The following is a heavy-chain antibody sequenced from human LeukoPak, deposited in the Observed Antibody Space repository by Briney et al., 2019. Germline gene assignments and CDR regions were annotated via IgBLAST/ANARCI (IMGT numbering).Heavy chain of an antibody. Sequence: GGSLRLSCAASGFTFSIHSMNWVRQAPGKGLEWVSSISGSSSYIYYADSVKGRFTISRDNAKNSLYLQMNSLRAEDTAVYYCARVRKDIQSMVRGQNYYYYYMDVWGKGTTVTISS. J-gene: IGHJ6*03. D-gene: IGHD3-10*01. V-gene: IGHV3-21*06. CDR1: GFTFSIHS. CDR3: ARVRKDIQSMVRGQNYYYYYMDV. CDR2: ISGSSSYI.